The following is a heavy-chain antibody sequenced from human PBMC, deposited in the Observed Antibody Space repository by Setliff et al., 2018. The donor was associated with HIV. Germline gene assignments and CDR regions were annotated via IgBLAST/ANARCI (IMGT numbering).Heavy chain of an antibody. J-gene: IGHJ6*02. Sequence: PSETLSLTCTVSGGPISSTPYYWSWIRQPAGKGLEWIGHIYTSGSTNYNPSLKSRVTISVDTSKNQFSLKLSSVTAADTAVYYCARVRGRYYYHYAMDVWGQGTTVTVSS. CDR1: GGPISSTPYY. D-gene: IGHD3-10*01. CDR3: ARVRGRYYYHYAMDV. CDR2: IYTSGST. V-gene: IGHV4-61*09.